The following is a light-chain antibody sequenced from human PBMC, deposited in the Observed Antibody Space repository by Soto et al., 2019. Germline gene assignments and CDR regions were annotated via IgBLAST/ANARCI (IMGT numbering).Light chain of an antibody. V-gene: IGKV1-39*01. J-gene: IGKJ1*01. CDR3: QQSYSTPWT. CDR1: QSISSY. CDR2: AAS. Sequence: DIQMTQSPSSLSASVGDRVTITCRASQSISSYLNWYQQKPGKAPKLLIYAASSLQRGVPSRFSGSGSGTDFTLTISSLQPADFATYYCQQSYSTPWTFGQGTNVEIK.